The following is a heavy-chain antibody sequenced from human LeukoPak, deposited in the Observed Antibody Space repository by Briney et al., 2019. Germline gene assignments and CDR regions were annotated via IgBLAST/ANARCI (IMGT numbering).Heavy chain of an antibody. V-gene: IGHV1-24*01. CDR1: GYTLTELS. J-gene: IGHJ4*02. D-gene: IGHD1-7*01. CDR2: FDPEDGET. Sequence: GASVKVSCKVSGYTLTELSMHWVRQAPGKGLEWMGGFDPEDGETIYAQKFQGRVTMTGDTSTDTAYMELSSLRSEDTAVYYCATGPRSTYNWNYLYYFDYWGQGTLVTVSS. CDR3: ATGPRSTYNWNYLYYFDY.